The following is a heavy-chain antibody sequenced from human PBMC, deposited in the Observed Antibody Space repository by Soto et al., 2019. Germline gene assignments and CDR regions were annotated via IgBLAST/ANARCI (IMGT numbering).Heavy chain of an antibody. Sequence: ASVKVSCKASGYTFTSYAMHWVRQAPGQRLEWMGWINAGNGNTKYSQKFQGRVTITRDTSASTAYMELSSLRSEDTAVYYCASLDCSSTSCSTWGNAFDIWGQGTMVTVSS. CDR2: INAGNGNT. CDR1: GYTFTSYA. CDR3: ASLDCSSTSCSTWGNAFDI. V-gene: IGHV1-3*01. J-gene: IGHJ3*02. D-gene: IGHD2-2*01.